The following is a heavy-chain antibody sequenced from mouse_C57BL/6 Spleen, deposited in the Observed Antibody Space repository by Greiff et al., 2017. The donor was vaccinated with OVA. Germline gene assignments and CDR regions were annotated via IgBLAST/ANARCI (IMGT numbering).Heavy chain of an antibody. CDR3: ARSNWDEYFDV. Sequence: VQLQQSGTELVKPGASVKLSCKASGYTFTSYWMHWVKQRPGQGLEWIGNINPSNGGTNYNEKFKSKATRTVDKSASTAYMQLSSLTSEDTAVYYCARSNWDEYFDVWGTGTTVTVSS. J-gene: IGHJ1*03. V-gene: IGHV1-53*01. D-gene: IGHD4-1*01. CDR1: GYTFTSYW. CDR2: INPSNGGT.